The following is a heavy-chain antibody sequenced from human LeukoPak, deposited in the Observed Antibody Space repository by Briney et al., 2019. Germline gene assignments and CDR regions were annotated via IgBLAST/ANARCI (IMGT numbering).Heavy chain of an antibody. Sequence: GGSLRLSCAASGFTFSSYAMSWVRQAPGKGLEWVSAISGSGGSTYYADSVKGRFTISRDNSKNTLYLQMNSLRAEDTAVYYCEAGYVDYYCMDVWGQGTTVTVSS. CDR3: EAGYVDYYCMDV. D-gene: IGHD5-12*01. CDR2: ISGSGGST. V-gene: IGHV3-23*01. CDR1: GFTFSSYA. J-gene: IGHJ6*02.